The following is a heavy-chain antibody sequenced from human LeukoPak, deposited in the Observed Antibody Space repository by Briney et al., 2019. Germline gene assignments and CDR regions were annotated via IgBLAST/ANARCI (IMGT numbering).Heavy chain of an antibody. CDR3: AKEARYYYVTNAYYSAPLGF. Sequence: GGSLRLSCATSGFTFSTYAMSWVRQAPGKGLEWVASISGSDDTTYYADSVKGRFTVSRDNSKNTLYLQMNSLRAEDTAVYYCAKEARYYYVTNAYYSAPLGFWGQGTLVTVSS. V-gene: IGHV3-23*01. CDR2: ISGSDDTT. D-gene: IGHD3-22*01. J-gene: IGHJ4*02. CDR1: GFTFSTYA.